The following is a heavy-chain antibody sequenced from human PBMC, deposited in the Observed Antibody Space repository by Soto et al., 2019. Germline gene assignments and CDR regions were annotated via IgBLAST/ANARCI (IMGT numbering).Heavy chain of an antibody. CDR2: IIPIFETA. Sequence: QVHLVQSGAEVTKAGSSVKVSCKASGGTFSSHAFSWVRQAPGQGLEWVGGIIPIFETANYAEEFQGRVPMSADESTNTVSRELNNLRSDDTAIYFCAIGDRSSWIGNHWGPGTQVTVS. CDR3: AIGDRSSWIGNH. CDR1: GGTFSSHA. V-gene: IGHV1-69*01. D-gene: IGHD2-2*03. J-gene: IGHJ4*02.